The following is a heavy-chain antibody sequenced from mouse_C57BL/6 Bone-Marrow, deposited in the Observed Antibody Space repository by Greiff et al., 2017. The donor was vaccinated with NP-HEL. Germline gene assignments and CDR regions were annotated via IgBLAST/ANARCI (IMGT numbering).Heavy chain of an antibody. CDR1: GYSITSGYY. D-gene: IGHD1-1*01. Sequence: EVKLEESGPGLVKPSQSLSLTCSVTGYSITSGYYWNWIRQFPGNKLEWMGYISYDGSNNYNPSLKNRISITRDTSKNQFFLKLTSVTTEDTATYYCASRSSFFDYWGQGTTLTVSS. J-gene: IGHJ2*01. CDR2: ISYDGSN. V-gene: IGHV3-6*01. CDR3: ASRSSFFDY.